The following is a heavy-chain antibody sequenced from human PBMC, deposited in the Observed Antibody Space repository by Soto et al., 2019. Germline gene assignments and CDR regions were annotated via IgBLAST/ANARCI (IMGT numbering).Heavy chain of an antibody. CDR3: AMSAGYGGAFDV. CDR2: ITNNGDTT. D-gene: IGHD5-12*01. J-gene: IGHJ3*01. CDR1: GFTFSIYA. V-gene: IGHV3-23*04. Sequence: EEQLVESGGALAQPGGSLRLSCVGSGFTFSIYALTWVRQAPGKGLEWVSLITNNGDTTFFGDSVKGRFSISRDNSKNTLYLQLENLRAEDTAVYYCAMSAGYGGAFDVWGQGTMVAVSS.